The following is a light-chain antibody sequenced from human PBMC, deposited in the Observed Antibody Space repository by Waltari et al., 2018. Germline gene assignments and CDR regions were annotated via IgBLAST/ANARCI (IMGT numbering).Light chain of an antibody. V-gene: IGLV3-21*02. CDR2: DDR. J-gene: IGLJ3*02. CDR3: QVWDSRSDHVV. CDR1: DFGSKP. Sequence: SYVVTQPPSVSVVPGQTARISCGGTDFGSKPVHWYKQKPGHAPVLDVFDDRLRPSGMPGRFSGSNSGNTATLTINRVEAGDEADYYCQVWDSRSDHVVFGGGTKLTLL.